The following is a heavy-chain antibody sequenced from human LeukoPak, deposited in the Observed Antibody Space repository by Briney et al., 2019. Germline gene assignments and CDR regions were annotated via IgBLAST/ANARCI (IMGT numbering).Heavy chain of an antibody. D-gene: IGHD2-15*01. Sequence: GGSLRLSCAASGLTFSCYAMHWVRQAPGKGLEWVAVISYDGRNKYYADSVKGRFTISRENSKNTLYLQKNSLRGEDTAVYYCARAPSSRDPNFDYWGQGTLVTVSS. CDR2: ISYDGRNK. J-gene: IGHJ4*02. CDR3: ARAPSSRDPNFDY. CDR1: GLTFSCYA. V-gene: IGHV3-30*04.